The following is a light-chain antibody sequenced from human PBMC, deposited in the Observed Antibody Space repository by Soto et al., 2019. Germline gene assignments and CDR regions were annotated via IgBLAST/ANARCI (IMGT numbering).Light chain of an antibody. Sequence: EIVLTQSPGTLSLSPCERATLSCGASHTISSSDLAWYQQKPGQAPRLLMYGASTRATGIPARFSANGSGTEFTLTISSLQPDDFATYYCQKHNAAPLTFGGGTKVDIK. V-gene: IGKV3-20*01. CDR2: GAS. J-gene: IGKJ4*01. CDR3: QKHNAAPLT. CDR1: HTISSSD.